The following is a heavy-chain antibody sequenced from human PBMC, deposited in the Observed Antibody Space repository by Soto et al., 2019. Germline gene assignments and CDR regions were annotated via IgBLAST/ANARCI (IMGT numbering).Heavy chain of an antibody. CDR2: SVPIVDTS. D-gene: IGHD5-12*01. J-gene: IGHJ4*02. CDR3: VRVVAIPGYPDN. CDR1: GGTFSSYA. V-gene: IGHV1-69*12. Sequence: QVQLVQSGAEVRQPASSVKVSCKTSGGTFSSYAISWVRQAPGQGLEWMGGSVPIVDTSTYAQKFQGRVTXXAXXSTSTVSRELSSLRSDDTAVYYCVRVVAIPGYPDNWGQGTLVTVSS.